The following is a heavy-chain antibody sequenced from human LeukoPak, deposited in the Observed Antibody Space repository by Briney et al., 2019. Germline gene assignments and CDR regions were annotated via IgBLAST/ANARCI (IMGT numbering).Heavy chain of an antibody. CDR3: ARGRRKPDYYDSSDRHDAFDI. D-gene: IGHD3-22*01. J-gene: IGHJ3*02. Sequence: SETLSLTCTVSGGSISSYYWSWIRQPPGKGLEWIGYIYYSGSTNYNPSLKSRVTISVDTSKNQFSLKLSSVTAADTAVYYCARGRRKPDYYDSSDRHDAFDIWGQGTMVTVSS. CDR2: IYYSGST. V-gene: IGHV4-59*01. CDR1: GGSISSYY.